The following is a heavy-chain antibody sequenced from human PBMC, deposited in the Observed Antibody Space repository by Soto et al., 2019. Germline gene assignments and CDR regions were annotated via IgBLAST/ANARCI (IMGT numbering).Heavy chain of an antibody. CDR1: GFTFSSYA. CDR2: ISGSGGST. CDR3: AKLTRASIAASNDP. D-gene: IGHD6-6*01. Sequence: GGSLRLSCAASGFTFSSYAMSWVRQAPGKGLEWVSAISGSGGSTYYADSVKGRFTISGDNSKNTLYLQMNSLRAEDTAVYYCAKLTRASIAASNDPWGQGTLVTSPQ. V-gene: IGHV3-23*01. J-gene: IGHJ5*02.